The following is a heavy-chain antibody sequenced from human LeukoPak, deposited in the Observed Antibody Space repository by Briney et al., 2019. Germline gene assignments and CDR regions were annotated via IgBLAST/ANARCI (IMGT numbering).Heavy chain of an antibody. D-gene: IGHD3-22*01. Sequence: GGSLRLSCVASGFIFSNAWMSWVRQAPGKGLEWVSAISGSGGSTYYADSVKGRFTISRDNSKNTLYLQMNSLRAEDTAVYYCAKDVTWGSGYYYGDAFDIWGQGTMVTVSS. CDR2: ISGSGGST. CDR3: AKDVTWGSGYYYGDAFDI. J-gene: IGHJ3*02. V-gene: IGHV3-23*01. CDR1: GFIFSNAW.